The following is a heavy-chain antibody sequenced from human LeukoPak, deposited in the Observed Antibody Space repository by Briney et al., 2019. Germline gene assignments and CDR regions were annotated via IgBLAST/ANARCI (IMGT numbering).Heavy chain of an antibody. CDR1: GGSFSGYY. V-gene: IGHV4-34*01. D-gene: IGHD2-2*02. J-gene: IGHJ4*02. Sequence: PSETLSLTCAVYGGSFSGYYWSWIRQPPGKGLEWIGEINHSGSTNYNPSLKSRVTISVDTSKNQFSLKLSSVTAADTAVYYCARITPHCSSTSCYSGAFDYWGQGTPVTVSS. CDR3: ARITPHCSSTSCYSGAFDY. CDR2: INHSGST.